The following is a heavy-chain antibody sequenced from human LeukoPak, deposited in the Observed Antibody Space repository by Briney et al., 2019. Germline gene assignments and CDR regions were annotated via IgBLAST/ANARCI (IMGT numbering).Heavy chain of an antibody. V-gene: IGHV4-30-2*01. D-gene: IGHD2-15*01. CDR1: GGSISSGGYS. J-gene: IGHJ6*02. CDR3: ARDCSGGSCYSDYYYYGMDV. CDR2: IYHSGST. Sequence: TTSETLSLTCAVSGGSISSGGYSWSWIRQPPGKGLEWIGYIYHSGSTYYNPSLKSRVTISVDKSKNQFSLKLSSVTAADTAVYYCARDCSGGSCYSDYYYYGMDVWGQGTTVTVSS.